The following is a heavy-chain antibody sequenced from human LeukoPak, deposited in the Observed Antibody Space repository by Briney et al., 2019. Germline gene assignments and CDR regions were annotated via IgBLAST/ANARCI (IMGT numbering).Heavy chain of an antibody. CDR2: INSKIDGGTT. D-gene: IGHD5-12*01. CDR3: AKGGQTDRFDY. CDR1: GFTFSNAW. Sequence: PGGSLRLSCAASGFTFSNAWLSWVRQAPGKGLEWVGRINSKIDGGTTDYAAPVKGRFTISRDGSKDTLDLQMNSLRAEDTAVFYCAKGGQTDRFDYWGQGALVTVSS. V-gene: IGHV3-15*01. J-gene: IGHJ4*02.